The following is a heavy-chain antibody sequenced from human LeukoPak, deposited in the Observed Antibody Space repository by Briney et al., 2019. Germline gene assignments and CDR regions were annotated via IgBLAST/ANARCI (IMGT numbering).Heavy chain of an antibody. J-gene: IGHJ4*02. V-gene: IGHV1-18*01. CDR3: ARGITMVRGVIMPPDY. CDR2: ISAYNGNT. Sequence: ASVKVSCKASGYTFTSYGISWVRQAPGQGLEWMGWISAYNGNTNYAQKLQGRVTMTTDTSTSTAYMELRSLRSDDTAVYYCARGITMVRGVIMPPDYWGQGTLVTVSP. D-gene: IGHD3-10*01. CDR1: GYTFTSYG.